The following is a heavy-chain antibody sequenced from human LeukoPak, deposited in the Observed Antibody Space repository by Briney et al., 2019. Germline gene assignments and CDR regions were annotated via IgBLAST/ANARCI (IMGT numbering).Heavy chain of an antibody. J-gene: IGHJ4*02. Sequence: SETLSLTCAVYGGSFSGYYWSWIRQPPGKGLEWIGEINHSGSTNYNPSLKSRVTISVDTSKNQFSLKLSSATAADTAVYYCARGSVTGYYTFDYWGQGTLVTVSS. D-gene: IGHD3-9*01. CDR1: GGSFSGYY. V-gene: IGHV4-34*01. CDR3: ARGSVTGYYTFDY. CDR2: INHSGST.